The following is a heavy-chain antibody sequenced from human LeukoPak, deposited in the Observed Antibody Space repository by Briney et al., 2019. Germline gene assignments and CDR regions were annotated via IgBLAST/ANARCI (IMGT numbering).Heavy chain of an antibody. D-gene: IGHD3/OR15-3a*01. Sequence: GGSLRLSCAASGFTFSGYGMNWVRQAPGKGLEWVAVISVDGSDKYYADSVKGRFTISRDNSNNTLYLHMNSLRVEDTAMYYCARGSFFSTARWFDPWGQGTLVTVSS. CDR2: ISVDGSDK. V-gene: IGHV3-33*01. CDR3: ARGSFFSTARWFDP. CDR1: GFTFSGYG. J-gene: IGHJ5*02.